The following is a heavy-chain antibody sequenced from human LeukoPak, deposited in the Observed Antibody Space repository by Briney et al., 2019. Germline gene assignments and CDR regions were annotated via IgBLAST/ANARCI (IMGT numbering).Heavy chain of an antibody. V-gene: IGHV3-7*01. CDR2: IKQDGSEK. J-gene: IGHJ4*02. CDR1: GFTFSTYW. CDR3: AKSIVVVTAIHPGGYYFDY. Sequence: PGGSLRLSCAASGFTFSTYWMSWVRQAPGKGLEWVANIKQDGSEKYYVDSVKGRFTISRDNAKNSLYLQMNSLRAEDTAVYYCAKSIVVVTAIHPGGYYFDYWGQGTLVTVSS. D-gene: IGHD2-21*02.